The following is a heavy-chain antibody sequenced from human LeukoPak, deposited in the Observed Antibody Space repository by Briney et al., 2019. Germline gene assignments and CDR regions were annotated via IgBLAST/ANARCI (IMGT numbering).Heavy chain of an antibody. V-gene: IGHV4-59*01. CDR3: ARDKLGATYFDY. Sequence: PSQSLSLTCTVAGGSLSSYYWSWIRHHPGKGIEGIGYIYYSWSTIYNPSIKSRVTIAVDTSKNRFSLMLSSVTAADTAVYYCARDKLGATYFDYWGQGTLVTVSS. D-gene: IGHD1-26*01. CDR2: IYYSWST. CDR1: GGSLSSYY. J-gene: IGHJ4*02.